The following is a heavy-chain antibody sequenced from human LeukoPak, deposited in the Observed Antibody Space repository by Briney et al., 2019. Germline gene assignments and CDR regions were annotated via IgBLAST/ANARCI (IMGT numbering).Heavy chain of an antibody. J-gene: IGHJ4*02. V-gene: IGHV4-59*01. CDR1: GGSISSYY. Sequence: SETLSLTCTVSGGSISSYYWSWIRQPPGKGLEWIGYIYYSGGTNYNPSLKSRVTTSVDTSKNQFSLKLSSVTAADTAVYYCARVNLRNYYGSGSYDYWGQGTLVTVSS. CDR2: IYYSGGT. D-gene: IGHD3-10*01. CDR3: ARVNLRNYYGSGSYDY.